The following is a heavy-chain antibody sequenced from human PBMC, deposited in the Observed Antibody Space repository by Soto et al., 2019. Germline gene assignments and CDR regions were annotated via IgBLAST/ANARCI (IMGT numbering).Heavy chain of an antibody. CDR2: IYYSGST. CDR1: GGSISSYY. Sequence: SETLSLTCTVSGGSISSYYGGWFRQPPGKGLEWIGYIYYSGSTTYHPSLKSRVTISVDTSKNQYSLKLTSVTAADTGVYYCASSSPFHYWGPGILVTVSS. D-gene: IGHD6-6*01. J-gene: IGHJ4*02. V-gene: IGHV4-59*08. CDR3: ASSSPFHY.